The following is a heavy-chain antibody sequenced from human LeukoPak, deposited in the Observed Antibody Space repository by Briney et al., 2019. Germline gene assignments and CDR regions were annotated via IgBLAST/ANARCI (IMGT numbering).Heavy chain of an antibody. CDR3: AGLVTTDYYFDY. CDR1: GGTFSSYA. D-gene: IGHD4-11*01. V-gene: IGHV1-69*04. Sequence: ASVKVSCKASGGTFSSYAISWVRQAPGQGLEWMGRIIPIFGIASYAQKFQGRVTITADKSTSTAYMELSSLRSEDTAVYYCAGLVTTDYYFDYWGQGTLVTVSS. J-gene: IGHJ4*02. CDR2: IIPIFGIA.